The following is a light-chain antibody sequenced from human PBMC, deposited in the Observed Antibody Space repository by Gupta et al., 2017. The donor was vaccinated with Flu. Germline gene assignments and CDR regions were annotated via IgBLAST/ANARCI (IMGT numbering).Light chain of an antibody. CDR2: GAS. CDR1: QSVPRSY. V-gene: IGKV3-20*01. CDR3: QQYGSSVLS. J-gene: IGKJ4*01. Sequence: ENVLTQSPGTLSLSPGERATLSCRASQSVPRSYVAWYQQKRGQAPRLLISGASARATGIPDRFSGSGSGTDLTLTISRLEPEDFAVYYCQQYGSSVLSFGGGTKVEIK.